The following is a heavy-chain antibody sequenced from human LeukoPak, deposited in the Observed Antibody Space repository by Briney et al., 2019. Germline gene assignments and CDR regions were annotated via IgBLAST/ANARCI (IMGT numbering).Heavy chain of an antibody. D-gene: IGHD2-15*01. CDR1: GFTFSSYG. CDR3: AKGKLGYCCGGSCYGVDY. Sequence: GGSLRLSCAASGFTFSSYGMHWVRQAPGKGLEWVAFIRYDGSNKYYADSVKGRFTISRDNSKNTLYLQMNSLRAEDTAVYYCAKGKLGYCCGGSCYGVDYWGQGTLVTVSS. V-gene: IGHV3-30*02. J-gene: IGHJ4*02. CDR2: IRYDGSNK.